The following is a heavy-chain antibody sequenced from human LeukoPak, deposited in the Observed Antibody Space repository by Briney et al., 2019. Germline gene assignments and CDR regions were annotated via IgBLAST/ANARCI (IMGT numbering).Heavy chain of an antibody. CDR3: ARSCRDGYNCPFDY. Sequence: SVKVSCKASGGTFSSYAISWVRQAPGQGLEWMGGIIPIFGTANYAQKFQGRVTITADESTSTAYMELSSLRSEDTAVYYCARSCRDGYNCPFDYWGQGTLVTVSS. D-gene: IGHD5-24*01. CDR1: GGTFSSYA. V-gene: IGHV1-69*13. J-gene: IGHJ4*02. CDR2: IIPIFGTA.